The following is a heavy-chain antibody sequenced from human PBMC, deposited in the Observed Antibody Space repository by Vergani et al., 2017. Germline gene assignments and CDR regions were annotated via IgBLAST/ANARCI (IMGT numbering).Heavy chain of an antibody. D-gene: IGHD3-10*01. J-gene: IGHJ6*02. CDR1: GFTFSSYG. Sequence: QVQLVESGGGVVQPGRSLRLSCAASGFTFSSYGMHWVRQAPGKGLEWVAVIWYDGSNKYYADSVKGRFTISRDNSKNTLYLQMNSLRAEDTAVYYCARDDITMVRGASLSMDVWGQGTTVTVSS. CDR2: IWYDGSNK. V-gene: IGHV3-33*01. CDR3: ARDDITMVRGASLSMDV.